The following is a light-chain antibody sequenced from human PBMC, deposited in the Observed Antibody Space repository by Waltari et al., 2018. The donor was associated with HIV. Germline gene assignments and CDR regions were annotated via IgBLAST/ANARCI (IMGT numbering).Light chain of an antibody. Sequence: QSVLTQPPSASGTPGQRVTISCSGSSSNIGRNYVYWYQQLPRTAPKLLIHGNNRRPSGVPDRCSVSSSGTSVSLAISGFRSEDEADYDWAAWDDRLSGWVFGGGTKLTV. CDR1: SSNIGRNY. CDR2: GNN. J-gene: IGLJ3*02. CDR3: AAWDDRLSGWV. V-gene: IGLV1-47*01.